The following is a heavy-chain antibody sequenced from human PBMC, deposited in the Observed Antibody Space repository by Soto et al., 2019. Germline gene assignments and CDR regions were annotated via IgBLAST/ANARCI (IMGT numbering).Heavy chain of an antibody. Sequence: SVKVSCKASGGTFSSYTISWVRQAPGQGLEWMGRIIPILGIANYAQKFQGRVTITADKSTSTAYMELSSLRSEDTAVYYCARDFFAFNCSSTSCYGDYYYYMDVWGKGTTVTVSS. CDR2: IIPILGIA. CDR3: ARDFFAFNCSSTSCYGDYYYYMDV. CDR1: GGTFSSYT. D-gene: IGHD2-2*01. V-gene: IGHV1-69*04. J-gene: IGHJ6*03.